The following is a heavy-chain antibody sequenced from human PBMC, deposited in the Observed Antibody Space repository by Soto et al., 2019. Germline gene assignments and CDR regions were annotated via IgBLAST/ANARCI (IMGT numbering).Heavy chain of an antibody. Sequence: GGSLRLSCAASGFTFTSYWMHWVRQAPGKGLVWVSRINSDGSSTSYADSVKGRFTISRDNAKNTLYLQMNSLRAEDTAVYYCARDSGGLLRFLESFLFGYGMDGWGQGTTVTVSS. J-gene: IGHJ6*02. CDR2: INSDGSST. CDR3: ARDSGGLLRFLESFLFGYGMDG. D-gene: IGHD3-3*01. CDR1: GFTFTSYW. V-gene: IGHV3-74*01.